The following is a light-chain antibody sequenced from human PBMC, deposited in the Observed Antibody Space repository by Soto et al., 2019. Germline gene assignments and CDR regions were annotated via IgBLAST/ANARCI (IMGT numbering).Light chain of an antibody. Sequence: QSVLTQPPSVSGAPGQRVTISCTGSSSNIGAGYDVHWYQQLPRTAPKLLIYGNSNRPSGVPDRFSGSKSGTSASLAITGLQAEDEADYYCQSHDSSLSGYVFGTGTKLTVL. J-gene: IGLJ1*01. CDR2: GNS. CDR1: SSNIGAGYD. V-gene: IGLV1-40*01. CDR3: QSHDSSLSGYV.